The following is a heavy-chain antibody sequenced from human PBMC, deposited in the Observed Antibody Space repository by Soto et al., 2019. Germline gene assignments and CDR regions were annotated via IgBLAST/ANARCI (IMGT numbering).Heavy chain of an antibody. CDR2: IYYSGST. CDR1: GGSISSGGYY. V-gene: IGHV4-31*03. J-gene: IGHJ3*02. Sequence: SETLSLTCTVSGGSISSGGYYWSWIRQHPGKGLEWIGYIYYSGSTYYNPSLKSRVTISVDTSKNQFSLKLSSVTAADTAVYYCSRGRGYCSGGSCYNDAFDTWGQGTMVTVSS. CDR3: SRGRGYCSGGSCYNDAFDT. D-gene: IGHD2-15*01.